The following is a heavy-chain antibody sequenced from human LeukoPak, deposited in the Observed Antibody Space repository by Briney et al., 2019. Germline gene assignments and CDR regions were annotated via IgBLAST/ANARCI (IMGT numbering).Heavy chain of an antibody. Sequence: ASVKVSCKASGNNFNSYVITWVRQAPGQGLEWVGRIIPILDVANSAQKFRGRVTITADKSTNTAHMELSSLTSEDTAVYYCTREGVYSPDGSGYHRDAFDIWGHGTQVIVSS. V-gene: IGHV1-69*04. CDR2: IIPILDVA. J-gene: IGHJ3*02. D-gene: IGHD3-22*01. CDR1: GNNFNSYV. CDR3: TREGVYSPDGSGYHRDAFDI.